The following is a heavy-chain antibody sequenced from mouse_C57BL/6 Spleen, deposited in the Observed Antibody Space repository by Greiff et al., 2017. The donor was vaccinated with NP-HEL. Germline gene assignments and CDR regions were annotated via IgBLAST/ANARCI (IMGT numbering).Heavy chain of an antibody. D-gene: IGHD2-12*01. V-gene: IGHV1-64*01. CDR2: IHPNSGST. CDR3: AREVTIVGGFAY. CDR1: GYTFTSYW. J-gene: IGHJ3*01. Sequence: QVQLQQPGAELVKPGASVKLSCKASGYTFTSYWMHWVKQRPGQGLEWIGMIHPNSGSTNYNEKFKSKATLTIDKSSSTAYMQLSSLTSEDSAVYYCAREVTIVGGFAYWGQGTLVTVSA.